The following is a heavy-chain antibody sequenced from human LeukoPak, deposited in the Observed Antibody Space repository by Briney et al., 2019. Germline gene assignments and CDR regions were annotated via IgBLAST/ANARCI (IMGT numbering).Heavy chain of an antibody. CDR2: ISSSSRYI. CDR1: GFTFGSYS. V-gene: IGHV3-21*01. J-gene: IGHJ4*02. D-gene: IGHD5-24*01. Sequence: GGSLRLSCAASGFTFGSYSMDWVRQAPGKGLEWVSSISSSSRYIYYADSLKGRFTISRDNAKNSLYLQMNSLIADDTSVYYCASRRDGYNHLEYWGQGTLVTVSS. CDR3: ASRRDGYNHLEY.